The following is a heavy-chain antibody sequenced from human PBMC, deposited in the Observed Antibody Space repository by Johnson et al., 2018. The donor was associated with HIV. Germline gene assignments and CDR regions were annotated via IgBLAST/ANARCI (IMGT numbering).Heavy chain of an antibody. CDR3: AKAIGDAFDI. CDR1: GFSFKDYY. V-gene: IGHV3-11*04. Sequence: VESGGGLVKPGGSLRLSCATSGFSFKDYYMNLVRQTPGKGLEWVSHISSSGTIKYYADSVKGRFTISRDNSKNTLYLQMNSLRAEDTAVYYCAKAIGDAFDIWGQGTMVTVSS. CDR2: ISSSGTIK. J-gene: IGHJ3*02. D-gene: IGHD2/OR15-2a*01.